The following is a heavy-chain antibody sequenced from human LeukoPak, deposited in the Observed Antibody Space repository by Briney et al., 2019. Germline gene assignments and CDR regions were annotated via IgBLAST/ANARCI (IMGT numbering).Heavy chain of an antibody. J-gene: IGHJ6*02. CDR2: ISGNGGST. CDR3: ARVSEGESGWRQRFYYYGMDV. Sequence: GGSLRLSSAASGFTFSDYALHWVRQAPGKGLEHVSAISGNGGSTYYANSVKGRFTISRDNSKNTLYIQMGSLRAEDMAVYCCARVSEGESGWRQRFYYYGMDVWGQGTTVTVSS. D-gene: IGHD6-19*01. CDR1: GFTFSDYA. V-gene: IGHV3-64*01.